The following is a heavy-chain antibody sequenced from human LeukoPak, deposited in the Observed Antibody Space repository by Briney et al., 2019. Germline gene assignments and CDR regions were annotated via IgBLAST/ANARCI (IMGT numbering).Heavy chain of an antibody. CDR2: IYYSGST. Sequence: PSETLSLTCTVSGGSISSSSYYWGWIRQPPGKGLEWIGSIYYSGSTYYNPSLKSRVTISVDTSKNQFSLKLSSVTAADTAVYYCARESIVPAAFPDYWGQGTLVTVSS. J-gene: IGHJ4*02. V-gene: IGHV4-39*07. D-gene: IGHD2-2*01. CDR1: GGSISSSSYY. CDR3: ARESIVPAAFPDY.